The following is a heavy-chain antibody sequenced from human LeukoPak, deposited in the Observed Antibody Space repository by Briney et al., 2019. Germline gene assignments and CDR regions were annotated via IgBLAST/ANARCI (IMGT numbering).Heavy chain of an antibody. J-gene: IGHJ6*03. Sequence: GGSLRLSCAASGFTFDDYAMHWVRQAPGKGLEWVSLISWDGGSTYYADSVKGRFTISRDNSKNSLYLQMNSLRAEDTALYYCAKDILVGSYNYYMDVWGKGTTVTVSS. V-gene: IGHV3-43D*04. CDR3: AKDILVGSYNYYMDV. CDR1: GFTFDDYA. CDR2: ISWDGGST. D-gene: IGHD1-26*01.